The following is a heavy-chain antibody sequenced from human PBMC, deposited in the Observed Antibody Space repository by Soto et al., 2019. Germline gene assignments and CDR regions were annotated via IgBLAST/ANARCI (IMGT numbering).Heavy chain of an antibody. Sequence: SETLSLTCAVSGYSISSGYYWGWIRQPPGKGLEWIGSIYHSGSTYYNPSLKSRVTISVDTSKNQFSLKLSSVTAADTAVYFCARSQRGRTAFTFDYWGQGALVTVSS. CDR1: GYSISSGYY. CDR3: ARSQRGRTAFTFDY. V-gene: IGHV4-38-2*01. CDR2: IYHSGST. D-gene: IGHD3-16*01. J-gene: IGHJ4*02.